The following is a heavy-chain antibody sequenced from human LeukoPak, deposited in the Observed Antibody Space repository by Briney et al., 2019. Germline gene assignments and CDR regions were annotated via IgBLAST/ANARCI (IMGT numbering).Heavy chain of an antibody. CDR2: IFYSGST. V-gene: IGHV4-39*07. D-gene: IGHD6-19*01. CDR3: ARVSGQFYFYYYMDV. Sequence: SETLSLTCTVSSGSISTSNYYWGWVRQPPGKALEWIGNIFYSGSTYYSPSLKSRVTISLDTSRNQFSLKLNSVTAADTAVYYCARVSGQFYFYYYMDVWGKGTTVTISS. J-gene: IGHJ6*03. CDR1: SGSISTSNYY.